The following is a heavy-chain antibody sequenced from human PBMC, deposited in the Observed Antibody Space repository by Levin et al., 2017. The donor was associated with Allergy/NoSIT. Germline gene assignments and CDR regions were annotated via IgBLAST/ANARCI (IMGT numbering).Heavy chain of an antibody. CDR1: GYSFTGHY. CDR2: IHPNTGAT. D-gene: IGHD2-15*01. CDR3: ARELVSGAYYPDY. J-gene: IGHJ4*02. V-gene: IGHV1-2*02. Sequence: ASVKVSCKASGYSFTGHYIHWMRQGPGQGPEWMGWIHPNTGATRYAPKFQDRITLTRDTSITTAYMEMRSLNSDDTSFYYCARELVSGAYYPDYWGQGTLVTVSS.